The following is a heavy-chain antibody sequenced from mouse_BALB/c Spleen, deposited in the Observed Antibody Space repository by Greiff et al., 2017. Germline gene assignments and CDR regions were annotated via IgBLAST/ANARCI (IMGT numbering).Heavy chain of an antibody. D-gene: IGHD2-4*01. J-gene: IGHJ4*01. V-gene: IGHV2-2*02. CDR2: IWSGGST. CDR1: GFSLTSYG. Sequence: QVQLQQSGPGLVQPSQSLSITCTVSGFSLTSYGVHWVRQSPGKGLEWLGVIWSGGSTDYHAAFISRLSISKDNSKSQVFFKMNSLQANDTAIYYCAIYDYDGEDLDYWGQGTSVTVSS. CDR3: AIYDYDGEDLDY.